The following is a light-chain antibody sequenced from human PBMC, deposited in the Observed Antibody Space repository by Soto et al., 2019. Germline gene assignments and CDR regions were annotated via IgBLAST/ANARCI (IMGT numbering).Light chain of an antibody. J-gene: IGKJ2*01. Sequence: DIVMTQSPDSLAVSLGERATINCKSSQSVLYSSNNMNYLAWYQQKPGQPPKLLIYWASTRESGVPDRFSGSGSGTVFTLTVSSLQAEDVAVYYCQQYYGSPYTFGQGTKLEIK. CDR1: QSVLYSSNNMNY. CDR2: WAS. V-gene: IGKV4-1*01. CDR3: QQYYGSPYT.